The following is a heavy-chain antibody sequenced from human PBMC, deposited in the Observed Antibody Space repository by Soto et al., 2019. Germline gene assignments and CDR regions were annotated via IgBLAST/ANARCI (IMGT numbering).Heavy chain of an antibody. CDR3: AREMYGDYAGFDY. CDR1: GFTFSSYS. Sequence: GGSLRLSCAASGFTFSSYSMNWVRQAPGKGLEWVSYISSSSSTIYYADSVKGRFTISRDNAKNSLYLQMNSLRAEDTAVYYCAREMYGDYAGFDYWGQGTLVTVSS. J-gene: IGHJ4*02. CDR2: ISSSSSTI. D-gene: IGHD4-17*01. V-gene: IGHV3-48*01.